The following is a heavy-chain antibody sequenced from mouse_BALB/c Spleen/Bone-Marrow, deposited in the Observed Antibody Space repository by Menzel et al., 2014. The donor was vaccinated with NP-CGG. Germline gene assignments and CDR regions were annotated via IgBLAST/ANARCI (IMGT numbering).Heavy chain of an antibody. CDR3: ARDY. CDR2: INPSTGYA. CDR1: GYTFTDTW. Sequence: VQLQQSGPELAKPGASVKMSCKASGYTFTDTWIPWIKQRPGQGLEWIGYINPSTGYAEYNQNFKDKATLTVDKSSSTAYMQLSSLTSEDSAVYYCARDYWGQGTTLTVSS. V-gene: IGHV1-7*01. J-gene: IGHJ2*01.